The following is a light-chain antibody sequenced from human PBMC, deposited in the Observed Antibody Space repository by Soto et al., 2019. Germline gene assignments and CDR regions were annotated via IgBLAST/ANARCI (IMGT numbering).Light chain of an antibody. CDR1: QSVSSN. J-gene: IGKJ4*01. CDR2: GAS. CDR3: QQYDSLPLT. V-gene: IGKV3D-15*01. Sequence: EIVMTQSPATLSVSPGERATLSCRASQSVSSNLAWYQQKPGQAPRLLIYGASTRATGIPARFSGSGSGTEFTLTISSLQSEDFAVYYCQQYDSLPLTFGGGTKVHI.